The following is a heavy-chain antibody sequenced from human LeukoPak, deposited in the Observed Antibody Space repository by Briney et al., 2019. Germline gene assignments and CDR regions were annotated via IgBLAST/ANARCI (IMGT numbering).Heavy chain of an antibody. J-gene: IGHJ4*02. V-gene: IGHV3-23*01. CDR3: AKDTPRGYNYGYFDY. D-gene: IGHD5-18*01. Sequence: GESLRLSCAASGFTFNIYTMYWVRQAPGKGLEWVSGIRHSDGNTYYADSVKGRFTISRDNSKNTLYLHMNSLRADDTAIYLCAKDTPRGYNYGYFDYWGQGTLVTVSS. CDR1: GFTFNIYT. CDR2: IRHSDGNT.